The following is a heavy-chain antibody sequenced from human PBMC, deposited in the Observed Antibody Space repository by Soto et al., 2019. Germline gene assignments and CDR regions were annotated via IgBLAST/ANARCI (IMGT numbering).Heavy chain of an antibody. CDR2: IYHTGRT. Sequence: SETLSLTCTVSGGSISSHYWSWIRQTPEKGLEWIGYIYHTGRTSYNPSLKSRVTMSVDTSKKQFSLRLSSVTPADTAVYYCARHQIGTSCYDYWGQGILVTVSS. V-gene: IGHV4-59*11. J-gene: IGHJ4*02. D-gene: IGHD2-2*01. CDR1: GGSISSHY. CDR3: ARHQIGTSCYDY.